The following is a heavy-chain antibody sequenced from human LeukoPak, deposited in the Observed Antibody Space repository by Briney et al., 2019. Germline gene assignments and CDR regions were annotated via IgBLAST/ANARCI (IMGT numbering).Heavy chain of an antibody. V-gene: IGHV4-61*02. D-gene: IGHD1-14*01. CDR1: GGSISSGSYY. CDR3: ARDQGSIILGYFDY. CDR2: IYSSGST. Sequence: ASETLSLTCTVSGGSISSGSYYWSWIRQPAGKGLEWIGRIYSSGSTNYNPSLKSRVTISLDTSKNQFSLKLSSVTAADTAVYYCARDQGSIILGYFDYWGQGTLVTVSS. J-gene: IGHJ4*02.